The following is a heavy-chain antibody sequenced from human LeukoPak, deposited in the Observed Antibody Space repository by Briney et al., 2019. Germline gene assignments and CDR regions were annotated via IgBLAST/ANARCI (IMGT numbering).Heavy chain of an antibody. Sequence: SETLSLTCAVYGGSFSGYYWSWIRQPPGKGLEWIGEINHSGSTNYNPSLKSRVTISVDTPKNQFSLKLSSVTAADTAVYYCARSHVALDAFDIWGQGTMVTVSS. J-gene: IGHJ3*02. V-gene: IGHV4-34*01. CDR1: GGSFSGYY. D-gene: IGHD2-15*01. CDR2: INHSGST. CDR3: ARSHVALDAFDI.